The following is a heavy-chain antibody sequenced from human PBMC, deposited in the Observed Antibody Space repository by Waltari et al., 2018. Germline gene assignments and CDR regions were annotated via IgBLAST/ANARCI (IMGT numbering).Heavy chain of an antibody. J-gene: IGHJ4*02. CDR2: IYYSGST. V-gene: IGHV4-39*07. Sequence: QLQLQESGPGLVKPSETLSLTCTVSGGSISSSSYYWGWIRQPPGKGLEWIGSIYYSGSTYDNPSLKSRVTISVDTSKNQFSLKRSSVTAADTAVYYCARAYPDRYGDYFNWGQGTLVTVSS. D-gene: IGHD4-17*01. CDR1: GGSISSSSYY. CDR3: ARAYPDRYGDYFN.